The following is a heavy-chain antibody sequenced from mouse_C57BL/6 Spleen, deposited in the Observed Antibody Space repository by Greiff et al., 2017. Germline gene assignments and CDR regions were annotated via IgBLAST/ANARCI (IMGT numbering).Heavy chain of an antibody. CDR2: FYPGSGSI. J-gene: IGHJ4*01. V-gene: IGHV1-62-2*01. CDR3: ARHEAPEGDYGDYAMDY. Sequence: QVQLQQSGAELVKPGASVKLSCKASGYTFTEYTIHWVKQRSGQGLEWIGWFYPGSGSIKYNEKFKDKDTLTADKSSSTVYMELSRLTSEGSAVYFGARHEAPEGDYGDYAMDYWGQGTSVTVSA. D-gene: IGHD2-13*01. CDR1: GYTFTEYT.